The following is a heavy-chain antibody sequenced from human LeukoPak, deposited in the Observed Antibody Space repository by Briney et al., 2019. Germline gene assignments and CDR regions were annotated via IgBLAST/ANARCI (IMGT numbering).Heavy chain of an antibody. V-gene: IGHV1-69*05. CDR2: IIPIFGTA. CDR1: GGTFSSYA. CDR3: ARVGRQAVVVTKRYFDY. J-gene: IGHJ4*02. D-gene: IGHD3-22*01. Sequence: ASVKVSCKASGGTFSSYAISWVRQAPGQGLEWMGGIIPIFGTANYAQKFQGRVTMTTDTSTSTAYMELRSLRSDDTAVYYCARVGRQAVVVTKRYFDYWGQGTLVTVSS.